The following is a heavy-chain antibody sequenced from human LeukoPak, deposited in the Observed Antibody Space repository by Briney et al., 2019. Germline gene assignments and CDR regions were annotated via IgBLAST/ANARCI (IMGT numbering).Heavy chain of an antibody. Sequence: GASVKVSCKASGYTFTSYGISWVRQAPGQGLEWMGWISAYNGNTNYAQKLQGRVTMTTDTSTSTAYMELRSLRSDDTAVYYCARDTSRISKLIQLWLIDYWDQGTLVTVSS. D-gene: IGHD5-18*01. V-gene: IGHV1-18*01. CDR2: ISAYNGNT. CDR3: ARDTSRISKLIQLWLIDY. CDR1: GYTFTSYG. J-gene: IGHJ4*02.